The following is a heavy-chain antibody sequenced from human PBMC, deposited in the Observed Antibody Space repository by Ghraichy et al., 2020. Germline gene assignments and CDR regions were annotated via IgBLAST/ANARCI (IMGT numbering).Heavy chain of an antibody. Sequence: GGSLRLSCSASGFTFSTCPMNWVRKAPGKGLEWVSVISGSGDSTYYADSVKGRFTISRDNSKNTLYLQMSSLRAEDTAVYYCAKMTSHDFWTGYFYFDYGGQGAVVTVA. CDR3: AKMTSHDFWTGYFYFDY. CDR1: GFTFSTCP. D-gene: IGHD3/OR15-3a*01. J-gene: IGHJ4*02. CDR2: ISGSGDST. V-gene: IGHV3-23*01.